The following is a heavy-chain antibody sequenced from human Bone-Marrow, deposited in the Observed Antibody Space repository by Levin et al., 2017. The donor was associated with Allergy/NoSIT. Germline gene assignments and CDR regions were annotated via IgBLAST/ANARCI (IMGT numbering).Heavy chain of an antibody. Sequence: RGESLKISCAASGFTFGSYGMHWVRQAPDKGLEWVAVIWYDGGNKYYADSVKGRFTISRDNSKNTLYLQMNSLRAEDTAVYYCGRGRGQADAFDIWGQGTMVTVSS. CDR3: GRGRGQADAFDI. CDR1: GFTFGSYG. V-gene: IGHV3-33*01. CDR2: IWYDGGNK. J-gene: IGHJ3*02.